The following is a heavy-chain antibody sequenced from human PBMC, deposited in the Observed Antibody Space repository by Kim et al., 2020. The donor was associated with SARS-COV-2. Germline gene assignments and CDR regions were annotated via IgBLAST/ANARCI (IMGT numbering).Heavy chain of an antibody. CDR1: GYTFTSYD. D-gene: IGHD1-26*01. CDR3: ARGTRGIVGATMYYFDY. J-gene: IGHJ4*02. Sequence: ASVKVSCKASGYTFTSYDINWVRQATGQGLEWMGWMNPNSGNTGYAQKFQGRVTMTRNTSISTAYMELSSLRSEDTAVYYCARGTRGIVGATMYYFDYWSQGTLVTVSS. CDR2: MNPNSGNT. V-gene: IGHV1-8*02.